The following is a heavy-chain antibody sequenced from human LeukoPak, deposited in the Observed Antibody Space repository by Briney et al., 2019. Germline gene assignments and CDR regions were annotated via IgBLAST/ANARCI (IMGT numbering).Heavy chain of an antibody. CDR3: ASLNRADCSSTSCHTHY. CDR2: IKEDRTAD. D-gene: IGHD2-2*01. J-gene: IGHJ4*02. V-gene: IGHV3-7*01. CDR1: GFSVRDFW. Sequence: GGSLRLSCAASGFSVRDFWMAWVRQTPGKGLEWVAHIKEDRTADYYVDSVKGRFTISRDNAKNSLYLQMNSLRAEDTALYYCASLNRADCSSTSCHTHYWGQGTLVTVSS.